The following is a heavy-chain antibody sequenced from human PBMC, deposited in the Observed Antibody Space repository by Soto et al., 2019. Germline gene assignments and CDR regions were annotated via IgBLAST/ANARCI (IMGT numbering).Heavy chain of an antibody. D-gene: IGHD3-22*01. Sequence: PWGCARKCCAACGITDSSDARIWERQAPGKGLGWVSAISGSGGSTYYADSVKGRFTISRDNSKNTLYLQMNSLRAEDTAVYYCANDYYDSSGYYRRTRPYDAFDIWGQGTIVTVSS. V-gene: IGHV3-23*01. CDR1: GITDSSDA. CDR3: ANDYYDSSGYYRRTRPYDAFDI. CDR2: ISGSGGST. J-gene: IGHJ3*02.